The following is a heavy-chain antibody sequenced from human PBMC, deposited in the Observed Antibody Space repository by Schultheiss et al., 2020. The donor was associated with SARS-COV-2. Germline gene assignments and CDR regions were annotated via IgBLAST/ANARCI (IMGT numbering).Heavy chain of an antibody. CDR1: GTSVSHYY. V-gene: IGHV4-59*02. CDR3: AREVNSSGWPNYFDY. D-gene: IGHD6-19*01. J-gene: IGHJ4*02. Sequence: SETLSLTCTVSGTSVSHYYWTWIRQAPGKGPEWIGYVYHGGTTKYNPSLQSRVTMSVDTSKNQVALVMNSVTAADTGVYYCAREVNSSGWPNYFDYWGQGTLVTVSS. CDR2: VYHGGTT.